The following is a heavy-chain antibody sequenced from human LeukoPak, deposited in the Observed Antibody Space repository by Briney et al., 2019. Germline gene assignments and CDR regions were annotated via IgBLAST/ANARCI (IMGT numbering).Heavy chain of an antibody. Sequence: GGSLRLSCAASGFTFSSYGMHWVRQAPGKGLEWVAVISYDGSNKYYADSVKGRFTISRDNSKNTLYLQMNSLRAEDTAVYYCAKEVFRVSHGDGMDVWGQGTTVTVSS. CDR1: GFTFSSYG. D-gene: IGHD6-13*01. CDR3: AKEVFRVSHGDGMDV. V-gene: IGHV3-30*18. J-gene: IGHJ6*02. CDR2: ISYDGSNK.